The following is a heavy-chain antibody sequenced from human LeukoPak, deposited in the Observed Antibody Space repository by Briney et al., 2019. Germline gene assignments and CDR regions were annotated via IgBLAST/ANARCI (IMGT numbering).Heavy chain of an antibody. CDR3: AIRFYDAHQYYFDY. D-gene: IGHD3-16*01. V-gene: IGHV5-51*01. CDR2: IYPGDSDT. CDR1: GYRFTSYW. Sequence: GESLKISCTGSGYRFTSYWIGWVRQMPGKGLEWMAIIYPGDSDTRYTPSFQGQVTISADKSISTAYLQWSSLKASDTAMYYCAIRFYDAHQYYFDYWGQGTLVTVSS. J-gene: IGHJ4*02.